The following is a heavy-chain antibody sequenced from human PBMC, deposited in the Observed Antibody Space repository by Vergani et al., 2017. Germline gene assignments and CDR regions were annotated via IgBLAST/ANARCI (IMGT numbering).Heavy chain of an antibody. Sequence: QVQLVESGGGVVQPGRSLRLSCAASGFTFSSYGMHWVRQAPDKGLEWVAVIWYDGSNKYYADSVKGRFTISRDNSKNTLYLQMNSLRAEDTAVYYCAKELFDIVVVPAAVPVAPFDYWGQGTLVTVSS. CDR2: IWYDGSNK. CDR3: AKELFDIVVVPAAVPVAPFDY. J-gene: IGHJ4*02. D-gene: IGHD2-2*02. CDR1: GFTFSSYG. V-gene: IGHV3-33*06.